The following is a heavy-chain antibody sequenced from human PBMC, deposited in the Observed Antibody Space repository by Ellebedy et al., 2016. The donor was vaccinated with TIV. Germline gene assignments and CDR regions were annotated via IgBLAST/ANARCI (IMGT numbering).Heavy chain of an antibody. CDR3: ARYDSDGGAFDI. V-gene: IGHV5-51*01. CDR1: GYSFTTYG. D-gene: IGHD3-9*01. CDR2: IYPGDSDT. J-gene: IGHJ3*02. Sequence: GESLKISXKASGYSFTTYGIGWVRQMPGKGQEWMGIIYPGDSDTRYSPSFQGQVTISADKSISTAYLQWSSLKASDTAMYYCARYDSDGGAFDIWGQGTMVTVSS.